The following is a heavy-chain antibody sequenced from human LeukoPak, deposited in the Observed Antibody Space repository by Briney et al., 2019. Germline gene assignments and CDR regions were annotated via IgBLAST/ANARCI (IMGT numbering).Heavy chain of an antibody. CDR1: GGXFSGSY. Sequence: PSETLSLTCAVYGGXFSGSYCSWIRQPPGKGLEWIGEINHSGSTNYNPSLKSRVTISVEKSKNQFSLKLISVTAADTAVYYCARGYDDSSGYYYWGQGTQVT. CDR3: ARGYDDSSGYYY. V-gene: IGHV4-34*01. J-gene: IGHJ4*02. D-gene: IGHD3-22*01. CDR2: INHSGST.